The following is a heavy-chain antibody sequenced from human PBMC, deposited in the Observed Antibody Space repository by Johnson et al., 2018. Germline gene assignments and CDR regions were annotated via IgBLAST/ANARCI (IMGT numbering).Heavy chain of an antibody. CDR2: INHSGST. CDR3: ARDGRDGYNLRLDYYYYYYMDV. D-gene: IGHD5-24*01. V-gene: IGHV4-59*12. J-gene: IGHJ6*03. CDR1: GGSISSYY. Sequence: QVQLQESGPGLVKPSETLSLTCTVSGGSISSYYWSWIRQPPGKGLEWIGEINHSGSTNYNPSLKSRVTISVDTPKNQFSLKLSSVTAADTAVYYCARDGRDGYNLRLDYYYYYYMDVWGKGTTVTVSS.